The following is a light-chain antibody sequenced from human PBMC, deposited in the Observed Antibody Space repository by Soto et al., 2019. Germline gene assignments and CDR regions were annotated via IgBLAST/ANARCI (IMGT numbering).Light chain of an antibody. CDR1: QGISSY. CDR2: AAS. V-gene: IGKV1-9*01. J-gene: IGKJ4*01. Sequence: DIQLTQSPSFLSASVGDRVTITCRASQGISSYLAWYQQKPGIDPKFLIYAASTLQSGVPSRFSGSGSGTEFPLTISSLLPEDFATYYCQQVKSYPLTFGGGTKVEIK. CDR3: QQVKSYPLT.